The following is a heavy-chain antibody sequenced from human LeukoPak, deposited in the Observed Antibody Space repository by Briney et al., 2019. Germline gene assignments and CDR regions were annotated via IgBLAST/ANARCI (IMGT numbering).Heavy chain of an antibody. J-gene: IGHJ4*02. CDR1: GNSISTGDNY. Sequence: SETLSLTCTVSGNSISTGDNYWSWIRQPAGKGLEWIGQIYTSGSSNYNPSLKSRVTISADTSKNPFTLSLSSVSAAGTAVYYCARASYSYDIKGWVTFDYWGQGTLVTVS. CDR2: IYTSGSS. D-gene: IGHD3-22*01. V-gene: IGHV4-61*09. CDR3: ARASYSYDIKGWVTFDY.